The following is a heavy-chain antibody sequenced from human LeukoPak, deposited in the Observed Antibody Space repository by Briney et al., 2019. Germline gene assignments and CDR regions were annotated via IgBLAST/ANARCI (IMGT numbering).Heavy chain of an antibody. CDR2: IIPIFGTA. J-gene: IGHJ4*02. V-gene: IGHV1-69*13. CDR3: AREEASGWSPFDY. CDR1: GGTFSSYA. D-gene: IGHD6-19*01. Sequence: ASVKVSCKASGGTFSSYAISWVRQAPGQGLEWMGAIIPIFGTANYAQKFQGRVTITADESTSTAYMELSSLRSEDTAVYYCAREEASGWSPFDYWGQGTLVTVSS.